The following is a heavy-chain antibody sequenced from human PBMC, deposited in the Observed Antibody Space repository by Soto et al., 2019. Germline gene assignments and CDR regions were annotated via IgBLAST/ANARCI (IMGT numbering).Heavy chain of an antibody. CDR1: DFPSGGYA. V-gene: IGHV3-30*18. J-gene: IGHJ4*02. D-gene: IGHD2-8*01. CDR3: AKGFISGGYCANGICYHFDY. CDR2: MSNDGNNK. Sequence: QVQLVESGGGVVQPGGPLTPSLPALDFPSGGYAINWVGQAPGKGLEWVQVMSNDGNNKYYADSVKGRFTVSRDNSRNTQFLQMNSLRVEDTAVYYCAKGFISGGYCANGICYHFDYWGQGTPVTVSS.